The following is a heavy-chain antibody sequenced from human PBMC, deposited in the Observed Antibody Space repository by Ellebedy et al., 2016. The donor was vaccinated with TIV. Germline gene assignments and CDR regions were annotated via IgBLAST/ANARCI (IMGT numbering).Heavy chain of an antibody. CDR3: ARESRQGHWYFDL. CDR1: GGSISSYY. J-gene: IGHJ2*01. V-gene: IGHV4-59*01. CDR2: IYYSGST. Sequence: SETLSLTCTVSGGSISSYYWSWIRQPPGKGLEWIGYIYYSGSTNYNPSLKSRVTISVDTSKNQFSLKLSSVTAADTAVYYCARESRQGHWYFDLWGRGTLVTVSS.